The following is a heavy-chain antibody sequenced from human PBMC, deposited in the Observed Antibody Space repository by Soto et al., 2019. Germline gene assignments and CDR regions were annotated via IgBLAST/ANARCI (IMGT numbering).Heavy chain of an antibody. J-gene: IGHJ3*02. CDR2: INTDGGST. V-gene: IGHV3-74*01. CDR3: ARDAGYCSRTSCYRRAFDT. Sequence: EVQLVESGGDLVQPGGSLRLSCAASGFTFSGHWMHWVRQVPGKGLVWVSRINTDGGSTSYADSVKGRFTISRDNAKNTLFLQMTGLRVDDTSVYYCARDAGYCSRTSCYRRAFDTWGQGTMVTVSS. CDR1: GFTFSGHW. D-gene: IGHD2-2*01.